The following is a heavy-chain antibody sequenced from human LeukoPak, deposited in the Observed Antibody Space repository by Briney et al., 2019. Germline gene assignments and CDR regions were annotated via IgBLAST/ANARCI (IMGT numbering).Heavy chain of an antibody. J-gene: IGHJ4*02. Sequence: GGSLRLSCAASGFIFSEYAMNWVRQAPGKGLEGVSHTRTTDTIVYYADSVRGRFTISRDNARNSLFLQMHSLRAEDTAVYYCVRALCRGDCRVRFSKDYWGRGTLVTVSS. CDR1: GFIFSEYA. CDR2: TRTTDTIV. D-gene: IGHD2-21*02. CDR3: VRALCRGDCRVRFSKDY. V-gene: IGHV3-11*04.